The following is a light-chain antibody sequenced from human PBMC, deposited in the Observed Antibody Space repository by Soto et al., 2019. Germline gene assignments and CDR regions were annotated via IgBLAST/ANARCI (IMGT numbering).Light chain of an antibody. CDR1: SSDVGAYKY. CDR3: TSYVGNDIWV. J-gene: IGLJ3*02. Sequence: QSVLTQPPSASGSPXQSVTISCTGTSSDVGAYKYVSWYQQYPGKAPKLMIYEVTKRPSGVPDRFSGSKSGNTASLTVSGLQAEDEADYYCTSYVGNDIWVFGGGTKLTVL. V-gene: IGLV2-8*01. CDR2: EVT.